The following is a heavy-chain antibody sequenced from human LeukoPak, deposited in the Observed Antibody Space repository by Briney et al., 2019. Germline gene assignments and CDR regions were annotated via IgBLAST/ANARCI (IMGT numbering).Heavy chain of an antibody. CDR1: GSSFSDFY. D-gene: IGHD2-15*01. CDR3: ARFGYLSAYADF. J-gene: IGHJ4*02. V-gene: IGHV3-11*06. CDR2: IEGSGQYT. Sequence: PGRSLRLSCAASGSSFSDFYMTWIRQAPGKGLEWVSYIEGSGQYTKYADSVRGRFTISRDNAKNSLYLQMRSLRVEDTAVYYCARFGYLSAYADFWGQGILVTVSS.